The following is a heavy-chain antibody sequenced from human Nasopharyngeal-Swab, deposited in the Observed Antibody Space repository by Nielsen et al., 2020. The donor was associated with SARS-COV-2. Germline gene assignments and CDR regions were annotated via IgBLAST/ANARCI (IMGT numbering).Heavy chain of an antibody. J-gene: IGHJ6*02. CDR2: ISYDGSNK. CDR1: GFTFSSYG. D-gene: IGHD3-9*01. V-gene: IGHV3-30*18. CDR3: AKDPTYYDILTGYYFREASHYYYYGMDV. Sequence: SCAASGFTFSSYGMHWVRQAPGKGLEWVAVISYDGSNKYYADSVKGRFTISRDNSKNTLYLQMNSLRAEDTAVYYCAKDPTYYDILTGYYFREASHYYYYGMDVWGQGTTVTVSS.